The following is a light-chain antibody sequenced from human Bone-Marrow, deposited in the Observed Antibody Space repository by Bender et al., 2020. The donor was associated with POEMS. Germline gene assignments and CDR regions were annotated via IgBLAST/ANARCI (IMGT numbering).Light chain of an antibody. V-gene: IGLV2-14*03. CDR1: SSDVGGYNY. CDR2: DVS. J-gene: IGLJ1*01. Sequence: QSVLTQPPSVSGTPGQRVTISCSGTSSDVGGYNYVSWYQQHPGKAPKLMIYDVSARPSGVSNRFSGSKSGNTASLTVSGLQAEDEADYYCSSFAGTYGVFGTGTKVTVL. CDR3: SSFAGTYGV.